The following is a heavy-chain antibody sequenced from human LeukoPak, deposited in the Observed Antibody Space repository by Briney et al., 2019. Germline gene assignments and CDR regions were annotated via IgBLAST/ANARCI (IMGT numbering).Heavy chain of an antibody. CDR1: GFTFSSYA. Sequence: GGPLRLSCAASGFTFSSYAMSWVRQAPGKGLEWVSAISGSGGSTYYADSVKGRFTISRDNSKNTLYLQMNSLRAEDTAVYYCAKDSYGGNSPYYFDYWGQGTLVTVSS. D-gene: IGHD4-23*01. J-gene: IGHJ4*02. CDR2: ISGSGGST. CDR3: AKDSYGGNSPYYFDY. V-gene: IGHV3-23*01.